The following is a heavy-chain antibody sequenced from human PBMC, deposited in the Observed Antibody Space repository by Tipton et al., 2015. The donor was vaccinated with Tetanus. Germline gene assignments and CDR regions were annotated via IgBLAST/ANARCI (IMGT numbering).Heavy chain of an antibody. CDR2: ISHSGSS. V-gene: IGHV4-34*01. CDR3: ARGGRDAYNNPLGAFDV. J-gene: IGHJ3*01. CDR1: GVSVTTYH. D-gene: IGHD5-24*01. Sequence: TLSLTCNVSGVSVTTYHWSWIRQSPGKGLEWIGEISHSGSSSYSPSLKSRVTISVDTSKNQFSLRLRSVAAADTAVYYCARGGRDAYNNPLGAFDVWGRGTTVTVSS.